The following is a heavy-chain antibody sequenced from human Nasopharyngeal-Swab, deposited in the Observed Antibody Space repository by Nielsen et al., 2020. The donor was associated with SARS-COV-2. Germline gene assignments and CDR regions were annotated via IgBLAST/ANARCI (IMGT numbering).Heavy chain of an antibody. CDR1: GYSFPTYW. CDR2: IDPSDSYS. Sequence: GESLKISCKASGYSFPTYWITWVRQMSGKGLEWVGRIDPSDSYSMYSPSFQGHVTFSADKSTSTAFLEWSSLKASDTAMYYCVGHSSTGTYAFANWGQGTLVTVSS. D-gene: IGHD1-1*01. J-gene: IGHJ4*02. CDR3: VGHSSTGTYAFAN. V-gene: IGHV5-10-1*01.